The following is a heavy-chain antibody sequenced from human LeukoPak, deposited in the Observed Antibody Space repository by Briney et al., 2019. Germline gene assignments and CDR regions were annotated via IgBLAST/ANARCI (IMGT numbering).Heavy chain of an antibody. Sequence: GGSLNLSCAASGFTFSSYSMNWVRQAQGKGLEWVSSISSSNSYIYYAASVKGRLTISRTNPKNSLYLQMTDLKPEATACYSCARDLGGCSSTSCYTSYSSGWTGLFDYWGQGTLVTGSS. CDR1: GFTFSSYS. J-gene: IGHJ4*02. D-gene: IGHD2-2*02. CDR2: ISSSNSYI. V-gene: IGHV3-21*01. CDR3: ARDLGGCSSTSCYTSYSSGWTGLFDY.